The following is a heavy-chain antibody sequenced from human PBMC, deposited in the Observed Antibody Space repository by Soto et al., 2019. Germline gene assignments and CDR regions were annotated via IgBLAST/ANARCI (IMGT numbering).Heavy chain of an antibody. CDR2: ISSSSSYI. Sequence: PGGSLRLSCAASGFTFSSYSMNWVRQAPGKGLEWVSSISSSSSYIYYADSVKGRFTISRDNAKNSLYLQMNSLRAEDTAVYYCASREGFYYYYYGMDVWGQGTTVTVSS. J-gene: IGHJ6*02. CDR1: GFTFSSYS. CDR3: ASREGFYYYYYGMDV. D-gene: IGHD1-26*01. V-gene: IGHV3-21*01.